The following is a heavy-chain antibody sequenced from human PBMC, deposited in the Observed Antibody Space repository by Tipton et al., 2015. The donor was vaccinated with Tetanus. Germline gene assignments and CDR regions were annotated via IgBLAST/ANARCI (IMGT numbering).Heavy chain of an antibody. CDR2: ISAYNGNT. Sequence: QVQLVQSGAEVKKPGASVKVSCKASGYTFTSYGISWARQAPGQGLEWMGWISAYNGNTNYAQKLQGRVTMTTDTSTSTAYMELRSLRSDDTALYYCARALRSYCYFHVMDVWGQGTTVTVSS. J-gene: IGHJ6*02. V-gene: IGHV1-18*01. D-gene: IGHD2-15*01. CDR1: GYTFTSYG. CDR3: ARALRSYCYFHVMDV.